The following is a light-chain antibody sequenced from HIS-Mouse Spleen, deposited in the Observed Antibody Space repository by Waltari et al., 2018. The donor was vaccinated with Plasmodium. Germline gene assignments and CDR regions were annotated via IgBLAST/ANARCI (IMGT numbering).Light chain of an antibody. CDR2: WAS. V-gene: IGKV4-1*01. CDR3: QQYYSTPYT. J-gene: IGKJ2*01. Sequence: DIVMTQSLSLAVSLGARATINCKSSQSVLYSSNNKNYLAWYQQKPGQPPKLRLYWASTRESGVPDRFIGSGSGPDFTLTISSLQAEDVAVYYCQQYYSTPYTFGQGTKLEIK. CDR1: QSVLYSSNNKNY.